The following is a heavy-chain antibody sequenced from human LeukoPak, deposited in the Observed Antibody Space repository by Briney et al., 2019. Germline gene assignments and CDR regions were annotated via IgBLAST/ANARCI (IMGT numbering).Heavy chain of an antibody. CDR1: GYIFTNFW. CDR3: ATDIAVPVGAFDL. Sequence: GESLKISCKGSGYIFTNFWIAWVRQMPGKGLEWMGIIHPGDSDTRYSPSFQGQVTISADKSISTAYLQWRSLKASDTAMYFCATDIAVPVGAFDLWGQGTMVTVSS. D-gene: IGHD6-19*01. J-gene: IGHJ3*01. CDR2: IHPGDSDT. V-gene: IGHV5-51*01.